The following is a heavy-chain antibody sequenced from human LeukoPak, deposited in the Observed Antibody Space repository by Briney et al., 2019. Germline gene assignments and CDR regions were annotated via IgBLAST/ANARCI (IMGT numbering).Heavy chain of an antibody. Sequence: GGSLRLSCAASGFTFSSYAMSWVRQAPGKGLEWVSAISGPAGSWDYADSVKGRFTISRDNSKNTLFLQMNSLRTEDTAIYYCAKKVGLVSAPLYYFDVWGQGTLVTVSS. CDR2: ISGPAGSW. J-gene: IGHJ4*02. D-gene: IGHD5/OR15-5a*01. CDR3: AKKVGLVSAPLYYFDV. CDR1: GFTFSSYA. V-gene: IGHV3-23*01.